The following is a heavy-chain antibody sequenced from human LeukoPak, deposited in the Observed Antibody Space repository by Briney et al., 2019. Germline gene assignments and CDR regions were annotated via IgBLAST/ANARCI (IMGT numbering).Heavy chain of an antibody. CDR2: IYHSGRT. CDR1: GYSISSGYY. CDR3: ARLVPPGWFDP. Sequence: NPSETLSLTCTVSGYSISSGYYWGWIRQPPGKGLEWIGSIYHSGRTFYNPSLKSRVTISVDTSNNQFSLKLTSVTAADTAVYYCARLVPPGWFDPWGQGTLVTVSS. J-gene: IGHJ5*02. V-gene: IGHV4-38-2*02.